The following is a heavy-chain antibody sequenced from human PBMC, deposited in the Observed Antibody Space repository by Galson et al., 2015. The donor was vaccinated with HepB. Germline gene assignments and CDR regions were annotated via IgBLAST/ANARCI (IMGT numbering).Heavy chain of an antibody. CDR3: ARDSFHYGDYATRYYYYGMDV. CDR1: GFTFSIYA. CDR2: ISYDGSNK. D-gene: IGHD4-17*01. J-gene: IGHJ6*02. Sequence: SLRLSCAASGFTFSIYAMHWVRQAPGKGLEWVAVISYDGSNKYYADSVKGRFTISRDNSKNTLYLQMNSLRAEDTAVYYCARDSFHYGDYATRYYYYGMDVWGQGTTVTVSS. V-gene: IGHV3-30*04.